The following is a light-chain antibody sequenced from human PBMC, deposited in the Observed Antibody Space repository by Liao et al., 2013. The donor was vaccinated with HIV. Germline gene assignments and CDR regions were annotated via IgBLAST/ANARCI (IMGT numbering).Light chain of an antibody. CDR2: QDS. Sequence: SYELTQPPSVSVSPGQTASITCSGDKLGDKYACWYQQKPGQSPVLVIYQDSKRPSGIPERFSGSNSGNTATLTIRGTQAMDEADYYCQAWDSNMEVFGGGTKLTVL. CDR3: QAWDSNMEV. CDR1: KLGDKY. J-gene: IGLJ3*02. V-gene: IGLV3-1*01.